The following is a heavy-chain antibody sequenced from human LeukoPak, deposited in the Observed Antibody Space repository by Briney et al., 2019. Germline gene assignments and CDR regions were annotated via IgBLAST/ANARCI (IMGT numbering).Heavy chain of an antibody. Sequence: GGSLRLSCAASGFTFSSYAMSWVRQAPGKGLEWVSAISGSGGSTYYADSVKGRFTISRDNAKNSLYLQMNSLRAEDTAVYYCARFVSSGWYNYYYYYMDVWGKGTTVTVSS. V-gene: IGHV3-23*01. D-gene: IGHD6-19*01. CDR1: GFTFSSYA. CDR2: ISGSGGST. CDR3: ARFVSSGWYNYYYYYMDV. J-gene: IGHJ6*03.